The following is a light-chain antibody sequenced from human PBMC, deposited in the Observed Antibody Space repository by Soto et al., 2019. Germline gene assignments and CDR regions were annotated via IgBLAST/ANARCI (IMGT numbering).Light chain of an antibody. CDR1: RSNVGGNT. CDR3: AAWEDSLKGVV. J-gene: IGLJ2*01. Sequence: QSVLTQPPSASGTPGQRVTISCSGSRSNVGGNTVNWYQQMPGMAPKLLIQTNNQRPSGVPDRFSGSKSGTAGSLAISGLQSEDEADYYCAAWEDSLKGVVFGGGTQLTVL. CDR2: TNN. V-gene: IGLV1-44*01.